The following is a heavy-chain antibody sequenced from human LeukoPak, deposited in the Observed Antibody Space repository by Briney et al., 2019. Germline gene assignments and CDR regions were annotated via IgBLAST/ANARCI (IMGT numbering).Heavy chain of an antibody. D-gene: IGHD3-16*01. Sequence: ASVKVSCKASGGTFSSYAISWVRQAPGQGLEWMGWINPDSGGTNYAQKFQGRVTMTRDTSISSAYMELSRLRSDDTAVYYCARDGGSYFDYWGQGTLVTVSS. V-gene: IGHV1-2*02. CDR1: GGTFSSYA. J-gene: IGHJ4*02. CDR2: INPDSGGT. CDR3: ARDGGSYFDY.